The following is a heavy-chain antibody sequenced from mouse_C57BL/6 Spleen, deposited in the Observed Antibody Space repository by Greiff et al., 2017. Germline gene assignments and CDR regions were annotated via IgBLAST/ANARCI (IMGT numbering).Heavy chain of an antibody. J-gene: IGHJ2*01. D-gene: IGHD4-1*01. CDR1: GYTFTSYG. CDR2: IYPRSGNT. V-gene: IGHV1-81*01. Sequence: VKLVESGAELARPGASVQLSCKASGYTFTSYGISWVKQRTGQGLEWIGEIYPRSGNTYYNEKFKGKATLTADKSSRTAYMRLRSLTTDDSAVYFCARDTGTAYWGQGTTLTVSS. CDR3: ARDTGTAY.